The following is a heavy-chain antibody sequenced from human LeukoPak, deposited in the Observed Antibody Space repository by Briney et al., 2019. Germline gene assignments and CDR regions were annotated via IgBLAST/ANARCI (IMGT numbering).Heavy chain of an antibody. J-gene: IGHJ6*03. D-gene: IGHD5-18*01. Sequence: GESLKISCKGSGYSFTSYWIGWVRQMPGKGLEWMGIIYPGDSDTRYSPSFQGQVTISADKSISTAYPQWSSLKASDTAMYYCARLENTAMVSDYYYMDVWGKGTTVTVSS. CDR1: GYSFTSYW. V-gene: IGHV5-51*01. CDR2: IYPGDSDT. CDR3: ARLENTAMVSDYYYMDV.